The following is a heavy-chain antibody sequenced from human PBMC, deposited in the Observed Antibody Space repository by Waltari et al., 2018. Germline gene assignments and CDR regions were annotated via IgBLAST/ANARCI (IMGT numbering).Heavy chain of an antibody. CDR1: GFTFSSYG. V-gene: IGHV3-30*02. J-gene: IGHJ4*02. CDR2: IRYDGSNK. D-gene: IGHD2-2*01. Sequence: QVQLVESGGGVVQPGGSLRLSCAASGFTFSSYGMHWVRQAPGKGLEWVAFIRYDGSNKYYADSVKGRFTISRDNSKNTLYLQMNSLRAEDTAVYYCAKDQRVVPAAMVVDYWGQGTLVTVSS. CDR3: AKDQRVVPAAMVVDY.